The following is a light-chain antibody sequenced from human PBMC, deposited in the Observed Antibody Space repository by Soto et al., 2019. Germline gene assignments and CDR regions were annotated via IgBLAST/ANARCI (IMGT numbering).Light chain of an antibody. V-gene: IGLV2-14*01. J-gene: IGLJ1*01. Sequence: QSALTQPASVSGSPGQSITISCTGTSSDVGGYNYVSWYQQHPGKAPKLMIYEVSNRPSGVSNRFAGYKSGNTASLTISGLQAEDEADYYCSSYTIRSTRDYVLGSGTKLTVL. CDR1: SSDVGGYNY. CDR2: EVS. CDR3: SSYTIRSTRDYV.